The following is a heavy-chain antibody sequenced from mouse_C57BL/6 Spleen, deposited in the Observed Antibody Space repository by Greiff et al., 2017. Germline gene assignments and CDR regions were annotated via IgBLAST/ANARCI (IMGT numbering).Heavy chain of an antibody. CDR1: GFSLTSYG. D-gene: IGHD2-4*01. CDR2: IWRGGST. CDR3: AKGDYDAPYAMDY. V-gene: IGHV2-5*01. J-gene: IGHJ4*01. Sequence: VQLQQSGPGLVQPSQSLSITCTVSGFSLTSYGVHWVRQSPGKGLEWLGVIWRGGSTDYNAAFMSRLSITKDNSKSQVFLKMNSLQADDTAIYYCAKGDYDAPYAMDYWGQGTSVTVSS.